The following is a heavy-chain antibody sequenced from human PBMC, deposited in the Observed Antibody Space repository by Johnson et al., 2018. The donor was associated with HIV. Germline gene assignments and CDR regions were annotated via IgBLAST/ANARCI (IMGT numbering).Heavy chain of an antibody. Sequence: QVQLVESGGGVVQPGRSVRLSFAASGFTFSSYGMHWVRQAPGKGLEWVAVISYDESNKYYADSVKGRFTISRDNSKNTLYLQMSSLGAEDTAVYYCAKDQSWIGTGHDTFDIWGQGTMVTVSS. CDR3: AKDQSWIGTGHDTFDI. V-gene: IGHV3-30*18. D-gene: IGHD1-1*01. CDR2: ISYDESNK. CDR1: GFTFSSYG. J-gene: IGHJ3*02.